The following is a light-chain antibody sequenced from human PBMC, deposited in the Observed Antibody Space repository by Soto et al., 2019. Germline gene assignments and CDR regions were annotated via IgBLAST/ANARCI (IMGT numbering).Light chain of an antibody. CDR3: QQLNSYPPGLT. CDR1: QGISSY. J-gene: IGKJ4*01. Sequence: IQLTQSPSSLSASVGDRVTITCRASQGISSYLAWYQQKPGKAPKLLIYAASTLQSGVPSRFSGSGSGTDFTLTISSLQPEDFATYYCQQLNSYPPGLTVGGGTKVEIK. V-gene: IGKV1-9*01. CDR2: AAS.